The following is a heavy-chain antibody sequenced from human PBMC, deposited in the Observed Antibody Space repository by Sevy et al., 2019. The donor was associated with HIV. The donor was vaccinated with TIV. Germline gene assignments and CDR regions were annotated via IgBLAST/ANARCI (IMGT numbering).Heavy chain of an antibody. Sequence: GESLKISCAASGFSFSNFGMSWVRQAPGKGLEWVLAISGSGGSTFYADSVKGRFIISRDNSKNTLYLQMSSLRAEDTAVYYCAKALVRVFYGDSIFFDYWGQRTLVTVSS. D-gene: IGHD4-17*01. J-gene: IGHJ4*02. V-gene: IGHV3-23*01. CDR1: GFSFSNFG. CDR3: AKALVRVFYGDSIFFDY. CDR2: ISGSGGST.